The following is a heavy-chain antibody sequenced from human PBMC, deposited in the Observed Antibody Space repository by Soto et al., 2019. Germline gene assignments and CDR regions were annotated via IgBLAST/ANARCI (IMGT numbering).Heavy chain of an antibody. CDR1: GFSLASSGMC. J-gene: IGHJ6*03. D-gene: IGHD3-16*01. CDR3: ARLIYQHVPDFYLYMDV. CDR2: IDWDGDK. Sequence: SGPTLVNPTQTLTLTCTFSGFSLASSGMCVNWIRQPPGKALEWLARIDWDGDKHYSTSLKTRLTISKDTSKNQVVLTMTDVDPVDTGTYYCARLIYQHVPDFYLYMDVWGTGTTVTVSS. V-gene: IGHV2-70*11.